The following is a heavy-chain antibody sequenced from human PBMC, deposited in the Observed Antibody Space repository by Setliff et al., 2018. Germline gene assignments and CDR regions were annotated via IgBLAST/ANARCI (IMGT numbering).Heavy chain of an antibody. CDR1: GKTLTELS. D-gene: IGHD3-10*01. CDR3: WSTIPLDY. Sequence: ASVKVSCKLSGKTLTELSIHWVRQAPGKGLEWMGGFDPDDGETVYAQKFQGRVTMTEDTSTNTANMGPVDTATYYCAHDGRWSTIPLDYWGQGTRVTVSS. V-gene: IGHV1-24*01. CDR2: FDPDDGET. J-gene: IGHJ4*02.